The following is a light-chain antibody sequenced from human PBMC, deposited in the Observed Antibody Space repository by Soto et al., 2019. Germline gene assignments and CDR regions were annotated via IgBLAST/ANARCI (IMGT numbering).Light chain of an antibody. V-gene: IGLV2-14*01. CDR3: SSYTSSSTYV. Sequence: QSVLTQPASVSXSPGQSITVSCTGASSDVGGYNYVSWYQQHPGKAPKLMIYEVSNRPSGVSNRFSGSKSGNTASLTISGLQAEDEADYYCSSYTSSSTYVFGTGTKLTVL. J-gene: IGLJ1*01. CDR2: EVS. CDR1: SSDVGGYNY.